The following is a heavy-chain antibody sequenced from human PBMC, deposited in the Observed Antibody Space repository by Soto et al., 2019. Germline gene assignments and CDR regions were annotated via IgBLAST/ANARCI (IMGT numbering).Heavy chain of an antibody. J-gene: IGHJ4*02. Sequence: QVQLVQSGAEVKKPGASVKVSCKASGYTFTSYAMHWVPQAPGRRLEWMGWINAGNGNTKYSQKFQGRVTITRDTSASTAYMELSSLRSEDTAVYYCARVIGGWYYFDYWGQGTLVTVSS. CDR1: GYTFTSYA. CDR2: INAGNGNT. V-gene: IGHV1-3*01. CDR3: ARVIGGWYYFDY. D-gene: IGHD6-19*01.